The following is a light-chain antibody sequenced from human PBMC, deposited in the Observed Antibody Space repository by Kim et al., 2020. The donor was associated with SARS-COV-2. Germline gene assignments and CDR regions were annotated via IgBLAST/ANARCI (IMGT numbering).Light chain of an antibody. CDR1: QTIDSY. CDR3: QQSYSTPKT. Sequence: ASVGDGISITCRASQTIDSYVNWYQQKQGKAPKLLIYAASRLHSGVPSRFSGSGSGTYFTLTINSLQPEDFATYYCQQSYSTPKTFGQGTKVDIK. CDR2: AAS. V-gene: IGKV1-39*01. J-gene: IGKJ1*01.